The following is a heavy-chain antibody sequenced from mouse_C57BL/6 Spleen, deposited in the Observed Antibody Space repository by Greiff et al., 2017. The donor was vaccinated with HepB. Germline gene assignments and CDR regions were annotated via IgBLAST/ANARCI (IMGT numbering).Heavy chain of an antibody. CDR1: GYTFTSYT. Sequence: VKLVESGAELARPGASVKMSCKASGYTFTSYTMHWVKQRPGQGLEWIGYINPSSGYTKYNQKFKDKATLTADKSSSTAYMQLSSLTSEDSAVYYCARGWDAWFAYWGQGTLVTVSA. V-gene: IGHV1-4*01. CDR3: ARGWDAWFAY. J-gene: IGHJ3*01. D-gene: IGHD4-1*01. CDR2: INPSSGYT.